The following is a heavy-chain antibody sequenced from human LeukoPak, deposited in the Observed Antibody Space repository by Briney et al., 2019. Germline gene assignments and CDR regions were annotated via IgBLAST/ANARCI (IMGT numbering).Heavy chain of an antibody. J-gene: IGHJ6*03. CDR2: ISSSGSTI. CDR1: GFTFSSYE. D-gene: IGHD1-1*01. CDR3: ARRALAYYYYHYMDV. Sequence: GGSLRLSCAASGFTFSSYEMNWVRQAPGKGLEWVSYISSSGSTIYYADSVKGRFTISRDNAKNSLYLQMSSLRSEDTAVYYCARRALAYYYYHYMDVWGKGTTVTVSS. V-gene: IGHV3-48*03.